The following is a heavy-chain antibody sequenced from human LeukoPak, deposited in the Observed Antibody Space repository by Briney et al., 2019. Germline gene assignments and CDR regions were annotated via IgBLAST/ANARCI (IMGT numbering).Heavy chain of an antibody. J-gene: IGHJ4*02. D-gene: IGHD3-10*01. V-gene: IGHV3-7*03. CDR1: GFTFSSYW. Sequence: GGSLRLSCSVSGFTFSSYWMSWVRQAPGKGLEWVVNIKQDGSEKNYVDSVKGRFTISRDNAKNSVYLQMNNVRAEDTAVYYCARDSPMGSYPLDYWGQGTLVTVSS. CDR3: ARDSPMGSYPLDY. CDR2: IKQDGSEK.